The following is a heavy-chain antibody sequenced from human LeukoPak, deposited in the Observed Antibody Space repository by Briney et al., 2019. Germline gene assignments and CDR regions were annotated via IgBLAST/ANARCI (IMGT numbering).Heavy chain of an antibody. V-gene: IGHV1-58*01. J-gene: IGHJ4*02. D-gene: IGHD1-26*01. CDR1: GFTFTSSA. Sequence: SVKVSCKASGFTFTSSAVQWVRQARGQRLEWIGWIVVGSGNTNYAQKFQERVTITRDMSTSTAYMELSSLRSEDTAVYYCAASLSRGSYFDYWGQATLVTVSS. CDR2: IVVGSGNT. CDR3: AASLSRGSYFDY.